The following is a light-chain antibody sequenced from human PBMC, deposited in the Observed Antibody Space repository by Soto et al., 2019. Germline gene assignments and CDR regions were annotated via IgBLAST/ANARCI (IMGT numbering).Light chain of an antibody. CDR2: DVT. CDR3: ISFKNRHTYV. CDR1: RSDVGGYNY. Sequence: SALTQPAPVSGSPGQSITISCFGTRSDVGGYNYVSWYQQHPGRAPKLIIDDVTNRPSGLSNRFSCSKSGNTASLTISALHNEDEADNYCISFKNRHTYVFGTGTKVTV. J-gene: IGLJ1*01. V-gene: IGLV2-14*03.